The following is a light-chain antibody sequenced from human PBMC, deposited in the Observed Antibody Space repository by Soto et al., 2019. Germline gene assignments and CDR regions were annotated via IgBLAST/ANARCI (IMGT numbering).Light chain of an antibody. V-gene: IGLV2-14*01. CDR2: DVT. J-gene: IGLJ2*01. Sequence: QSALTQPASVSGSPGQSITISCTGTSSDVGGYDYVSWYQQHPGKVPKLIIYDVTNRPSGVSNRFSGSKSGNTASLTISGLRAEDEADYYCSSYTSSNTLTFGGGTKLTVL. CDR1: SSDVGGYDY. CDR3: SSYTSSNTLT.